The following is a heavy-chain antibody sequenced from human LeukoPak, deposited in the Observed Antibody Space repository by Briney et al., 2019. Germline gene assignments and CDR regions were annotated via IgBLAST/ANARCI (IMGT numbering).Heavy chain of an antibody. CDR1: GFTFSSYS. CDR2: ISSSSSTI. V-gene: IGHV3-48*01. D-gene: IGHD3-9*01. J-gene: IGHJ4*02. CDR3: ARDPLVSDYDILTGDY. Sequence: GGSLRLSCAASGFTFSSYSMSWVRQAPGKGLEWVSYISSSSSTIYYADSVKGRFTISRDNAKNSLYLQMNSLRAEDAAVYYCARDPLVSDYDILTGDYWGQGTLVTVSS.